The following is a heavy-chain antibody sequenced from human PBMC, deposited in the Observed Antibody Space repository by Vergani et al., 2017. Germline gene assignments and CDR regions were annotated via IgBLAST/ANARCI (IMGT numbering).Heavy chain of an antibody. CDR3: VRSNYGYDF. J-gene: IGHJ4*02. D-gene: IGHD3-16*01. CDR2: FDPNGGGT. Sequence: QVQLLQSGAAVRKPGSSVTVSCKASGYTFTNYFLHWVRQAPGQRLEWMAIFDPNGGGTNYAPKFQGRLTLTRDTSTTTVYMSLRSLTSEDTALYYCVRSNYGYDFWGQGTLVTVSS. CDR1: GYTFTNYF. V-gene: IGHV1-46*01.